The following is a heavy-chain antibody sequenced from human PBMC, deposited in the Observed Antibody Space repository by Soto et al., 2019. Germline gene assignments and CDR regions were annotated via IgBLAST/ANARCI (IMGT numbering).Heavy chain of an antibody. J-gene: IGHJ4*02. CDR3: AKEGVVYGDYDGSNY. D-gene: IGHD4-17*01. CDR2: ISGSGGRT. CDR1: GFTFSSYA. V-gene: IGHV3-23*01. Sequence: GGSLRLSCAASGFTFSSYAMSWVRQAPGKGLEWVSAISGSGGRTYYADSVKGRFTISRDNSKNTLYLQMNSLRAEDTAVYYCAKEGVVYGDYDGSNYWGQGTLVTVSS.